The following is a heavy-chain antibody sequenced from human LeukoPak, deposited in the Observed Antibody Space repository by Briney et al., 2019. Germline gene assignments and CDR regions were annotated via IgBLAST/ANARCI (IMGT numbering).Heavy chain of an antibody. J-gene: IGHJ3*02. CDR1: GYTFTSYD. CDR3: ARGRLRYYDSSGYLAGAFDI. Sequence: ASVKVSCKASGYTFTSYDINWVRQATGQGLEWMGWMNPNSGNTGYAQKFQGRVTMTRNTSISTAYMELSSLRSEDTAVYYCARGRLRYYDSSGYLAGAFDIWGQGTMVTVSS. CDR2: MNPNSGNT. V-gene: IGHV1-8*01. D-gene: IGHD3-22*01.